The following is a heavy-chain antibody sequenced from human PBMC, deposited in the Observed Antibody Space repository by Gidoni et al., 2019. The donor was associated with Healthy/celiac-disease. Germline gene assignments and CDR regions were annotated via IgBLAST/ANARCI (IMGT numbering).Heavy chain of an antibody. V-gene: IGHV3-30*18. CDR2: ISYDGSNK. Sequence: QVQLVESGGGVVQPGRSLRLSCAASGFTFSSYGMHWVRQAPGKGLEWVAVISYDGSNKYYADSVKGRFTISRDNSKNTLYLQMNSLRAEDTAVYYCAKDHYYDSSGYYFRARFFNFDYWGQGTLVTVSS. CDR3: AKDHYYDSSGYYFRARFFNFDY. D-gene: IGHD3-22*01. CDR1: GFTFSSYG. J-gene: IGHJ4*02.